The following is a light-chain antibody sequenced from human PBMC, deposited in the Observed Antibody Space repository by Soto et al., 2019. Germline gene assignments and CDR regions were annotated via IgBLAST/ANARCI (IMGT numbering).Light chain of an antibody. V-gene: IGLV1-40*01. CDR3: QSYDSSLINRV. CDR1: SSNIGADYD. Sequence: QLVLTQPPSVSGAPGQRVTISCAGTSSNIGADYDVHWYQQLPGSAPKLLIYSNTNRPSGVPDRFSGSKSGTSASLAITGLQTEDEGDYYCQSYDSSLINRVFGTGTKLTVL. J-gene: IGLJ3*02. CDR2: SNT.